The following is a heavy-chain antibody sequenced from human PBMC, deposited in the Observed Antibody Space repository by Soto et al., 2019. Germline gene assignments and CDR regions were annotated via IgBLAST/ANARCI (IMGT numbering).Heavy chain of an antibody. CDR3: AKILSTVTTYYYGMDA. CDR1: GFSFSTYP. D-gene: IGHD4-17*01. J-gene: IGHJ6*02. V-gene: IGHV3-23*01. Sequence: GGSLRLSCAASGFSFSTYPMVWVRQAPGKRLEAVSSSSGSGNKTYYKDSVKGRFTISRDNSKNTVDLQMNSLRHEDTAVYYCAKILSTVTTYYYGMDAWGQGTTVTVSS. CDR2: SSGSGNKT.